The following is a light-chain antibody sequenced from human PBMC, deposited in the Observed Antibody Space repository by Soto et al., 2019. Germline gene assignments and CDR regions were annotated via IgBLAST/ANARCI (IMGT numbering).Light chain of an antibody. Sequence: QSALTQPPSVSGSPGQSVTISCTGTSRDVGSYNRVSWYQQPPGTAPKLLIYEVSNRPSGVPDRFSGSKSGNTASLTISGLQAEDGADYYCSSYTSTSTVFGGGTKLTVL. CDR3: SSYTSTSTV. CDR2: EVS. J-gene: IGLJ2*01. V-gene: IGLV2-18*02. CDR1: SRDVGSYNR.